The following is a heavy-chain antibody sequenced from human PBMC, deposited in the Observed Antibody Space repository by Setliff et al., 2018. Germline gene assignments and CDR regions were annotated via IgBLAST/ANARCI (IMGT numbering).Heavy chain of an antibody. CDR1: GGSITSGRYY. CDR2: IHYSENT. CDR3: ASLPYYDSSGYSLSYY. D-gene: IGHD3-22*01. J-gene: IGHJ4*02. V-gene: IGHV4-39*01. Sequence: LSLTCTVSGGSITSGRYYWGWIRQPPGQGLEWIASIHYSENTYYNPSLKTRVTISVDTSKNQFSLKLSSVTAADTAVYYCASLPYYDSSGYSLSYYWGQGTLVTVSS.